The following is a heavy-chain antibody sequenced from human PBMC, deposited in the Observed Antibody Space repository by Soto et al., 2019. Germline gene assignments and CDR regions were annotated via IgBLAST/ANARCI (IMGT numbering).Heavy chain of an antibody. Sequence: SETLSLTCTVSDGSISSSYWSWIRQPPGKGLEWVGYIYYSGITKYNPSLQSRVTISLDTSKNQFSLRLSSVTAADTAVYYCARHGFASSPPHYSGQGAPLSVS. J-gene: IGHJ4*02. D-gene: IGHD2-2*03. V-gene: IGHV4-59*08. CDR1: DGSISSSY. CDR2: IYYSGIT. CDR3: ARHGFASSPPHY.